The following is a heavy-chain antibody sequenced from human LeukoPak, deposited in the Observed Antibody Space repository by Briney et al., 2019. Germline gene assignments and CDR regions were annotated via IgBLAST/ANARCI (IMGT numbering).Heavy chain of an antibody. CDR1: GFTFSSFA. J-gene: IGHJ6*03. CDR3: ARTTHILRFLEWFPYYMDV. Sequence: PGGSLRLSCAASGFTFSSFAMAWVRQAPGKGPAWVGNIKEDGTAKNYVVSVRGRFTISRDNAKNSLYLQMNSLRAEDTAVYYCARTTHILRFLEWFPYYMDVWGKGTTVTVSS. D-gene: IGHD3-3*01. V-gene: IGHV3-7*01. CDR2: IKEDGTAK.